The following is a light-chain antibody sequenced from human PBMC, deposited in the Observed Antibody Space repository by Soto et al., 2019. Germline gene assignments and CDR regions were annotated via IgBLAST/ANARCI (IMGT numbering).Light chain of an antibody. CDR1: QGIGVR. Sequence: IQMTQSPSSLSASIGDRVTITCRASQGIGVRLAWFQQKPGKAPQYLIQSASILQSGVPSRFSGSGSGTEFILTINSLQPEDVAIYYCQQYDNLPYTFGQGTKLEIK. CDR3: QQYDNLPYT. J-gene: IGKJ2*01. V-gene: IGKV1-12*01. CDR2: SAS.